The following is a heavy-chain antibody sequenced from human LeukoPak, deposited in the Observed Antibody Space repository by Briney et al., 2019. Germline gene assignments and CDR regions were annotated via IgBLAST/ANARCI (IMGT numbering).Heavy chain of an antibody. V-gene: IGHV1-2*02. Sequence: WASVKVSCMASGYTFTGYYMHWVRQAPGQGLEWMGWINPNSGGTNYAQKFQGRVTMTRDTSISTAYMELSRLRSDDTAVYYCASREGCSSTSCRYYYMDVWGKGTTVTVSS. CDR1: GYTFTGYY. J-gene: IGHJ6*03. CDR2: INPNSGGT. CDR3: ASREGCSSTSCRYYYMDV. D-gene: IGHD2-2*01.